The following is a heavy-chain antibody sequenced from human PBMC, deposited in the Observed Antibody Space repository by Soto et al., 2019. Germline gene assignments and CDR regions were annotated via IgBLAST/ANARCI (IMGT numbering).Heavy chain of an antibody. D-gene: IGHD3-3*01. CDR2: ISGSGGST. V-gene: IGHV3-23*01. CDR1: GFTFSNYA. J-gene: IGHJ5*02. Sequence: EVQLLESGGGLVQPGGSLRLSCAASGFTFSNYAMSWVRQAPGKGLEWVSTISGSGGSTYYADSVKGRFTISRDNTKNTLYLQMNSLRAEDTAVYYCAKFGAYDFWSGPYNWFDPWGQGTLVTVSS. CDR3: AKFGAYDFWSGPYNWFDP.